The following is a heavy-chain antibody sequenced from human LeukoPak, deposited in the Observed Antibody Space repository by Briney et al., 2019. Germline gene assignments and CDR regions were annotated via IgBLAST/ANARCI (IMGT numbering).Heavy chain of an antibody. Sequence: SETLSLTCTVSGASISKDYWAWIRQPPGKGLEWIGYIYYSGSTNYNPSLKSRVTISVDTSKNQFSLKLSSVTAADTAVYYCARGRYSSPNWFDPWGQGTLVTVSS. CDR1: GASISKDY. CDR2: IYYSGST. J-gene: IGHJ5*02. D-gene: IGHD6-13*01. CDR3: ARGRYSSPNWFDP. V-gene: IGHV4-59*01.